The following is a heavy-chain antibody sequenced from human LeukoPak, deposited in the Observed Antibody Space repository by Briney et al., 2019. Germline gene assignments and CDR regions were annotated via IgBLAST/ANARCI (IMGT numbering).Heavy chain of an antibody. Sequence: GGSLRLSCAASGFTFDDYTMHWVRQAPGKGLEWVSLISWDGGSTYYADSVKGRFTISRDNSKNSLYLQMNSLRTEDTALYYCAKDNGDYGPYFDYWGQGTLVTVSS. D-gene: IGHD4-17*01. J-gene: IGHJ4*02. V-gene: IGHV3-43*01. CDR1: GFTFDDYT. CDR2: ISWDGGST. CDR3: AKDNGDYGPYFDY.